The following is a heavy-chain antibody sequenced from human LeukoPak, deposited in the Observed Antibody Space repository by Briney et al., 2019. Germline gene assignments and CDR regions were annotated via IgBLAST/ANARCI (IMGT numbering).Heavy chain of an antibody. J-gene: IGHJ4*02. CDR3: TTDGPGGYFDY. Sequence: GGSLRLSCAVSGFTFSNYAMSWVRQAPGKGLEWVGRIKSKTDGGTTDYAAPVKGRFTISRDDSKNTLYLQMNSLKTEDTAVYYCTTDGPGGYFDYWGQGTLVTVPS. D-gene: IGHD3-10*01. V-gene: IGHV3-15*01. CDR1: GFTFSNYA. CDR2: IKSKTDGGTT.